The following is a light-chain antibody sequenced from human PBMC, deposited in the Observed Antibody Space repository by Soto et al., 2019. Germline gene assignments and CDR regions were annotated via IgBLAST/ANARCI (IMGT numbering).Light chain of an antibody. CDR3: QHTYNTRA. CDR1: QSISTY. Sequence: DIQMTQSPSSLSASVGDRVSITCRASQSISTYLNWFQQKPGKAPTLLIYDASRLESGVPSRFSGGGSATEFTLTISSLQPEDFATCYCQHTYNTRAFGQGTKVEV. J-gene: IGKJ1*01. V-gene: IGKV1-39*01. CDR2: DAS.